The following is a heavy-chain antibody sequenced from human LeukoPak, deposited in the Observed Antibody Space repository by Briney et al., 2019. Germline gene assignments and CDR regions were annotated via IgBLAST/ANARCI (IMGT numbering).Heavy chain of an antibody. V-gene: IGHV1-3*01. D-gene: IGHD5-24*01. CDR3: ARVRRDGYTFDY. J-gene: IGHJ4*02. CDR2: INAGNGNT. CDR1: GYTFTCYA. Sequence: ASVKVSCKASGYTFTCYAMHGVRQAPGQRLEWMGWINAGNGNTKYSQKFQGRVTITRDTSAGTAYMELSSLRSEDTAVYYCARVRRDGYTFDYWGQGTLVTVSS.